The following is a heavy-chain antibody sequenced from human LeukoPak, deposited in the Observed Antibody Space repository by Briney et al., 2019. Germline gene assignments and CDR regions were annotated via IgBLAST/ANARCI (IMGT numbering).Heavy chain of an antibody. J-gene: IGHJ4*02. CDR2: IIPILGIA. Sequence: GASVKVSCKASGYTFATYYIHWVRQAPGQGLEWMGRIIPILGIANYAQKFQGRVTITADKSTSTAYMELSSLRSEDTAVYYCAIGGYSGYAYDYWGQGTLVTVSS. CDR1: GYTFATYY. D-gene: IGHD5-12*01. V-gene: IGHV1-69*04. CDR3: AIGGYSGYAYDY.